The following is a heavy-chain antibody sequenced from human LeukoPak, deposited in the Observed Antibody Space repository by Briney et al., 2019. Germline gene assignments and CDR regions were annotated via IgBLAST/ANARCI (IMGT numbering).Heavy chain of an antibody. CDR2: ISSSSSYI. J-gene: IGHJ4*02. CDR3: ARAGEQMELDY. Sequence: GGSLRLSCAASGFTFSSYSMNWVRQAPGKGLEWVSSISSSSSYIYYADSVKGRFTISRDNAKNSLYLQMNSLRAEDTAVYCCARAGEQMELDYWGQGTLVTVSS. D-gene: IGHD1-26*01. V-gene: IGHV3-21*01. CDR1: GFTFSSYS.